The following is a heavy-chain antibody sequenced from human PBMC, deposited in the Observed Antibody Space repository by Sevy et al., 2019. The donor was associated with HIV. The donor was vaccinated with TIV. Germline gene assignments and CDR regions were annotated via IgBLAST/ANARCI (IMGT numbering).Heavy chain of an antibody. Sequence: ASVKVSCKASGYSLTDHAIQWVRQAPGQGLEWMGWIKADNGNIKYSQKFQDRLTITRDTSATTAYMELRSLRPEDTALYFCAREKGGIFGVVAGQFDSWGQGTLVTVSS. V-gene: IGHV1-3*01. D-gene: IGHD3-3*01. J-gene: IGHJ4*02. CDR1: GYSLTDHA. CDR2: IKADNGNI. CDR3: AREKGGIFGVVAGQFDS.